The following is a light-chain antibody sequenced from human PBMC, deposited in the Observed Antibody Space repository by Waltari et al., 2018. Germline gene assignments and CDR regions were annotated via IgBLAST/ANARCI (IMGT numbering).Light chain of an antibody. J-gene: IGKJ3*01. CDR1: QNINNY. V-gene: IGKV1-39*01. Sequence: DIQMTQSPSSLSASVGDRVTITCRASQNINNYLNWYQQKPGKAPKVLIYAASNLQSGVPSRFSGSGSGTDFTLTISSLQPDDFATYFCQHSYGTPPFIFGPGTKVDIK. CDR2: AAS. CDR3: QHSYGTPPFI.